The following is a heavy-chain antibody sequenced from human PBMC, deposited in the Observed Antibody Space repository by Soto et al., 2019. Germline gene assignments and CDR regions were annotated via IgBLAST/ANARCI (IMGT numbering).Heavy chain of an antibody. D-gene: IGHD4-17*01. V-gene: IGHV3-23*01. CDR1: GFTFSSFA. J-gene: IGHJ4*02. Sequence: GGSLRLSCAASGFTFSSFAMSWVRQAPGKGLEWVSTISGTAGSTYYADSVKGRFTISRDNSKNTLSLQMNSLRAEDTAVYFCAKHIPTVNMKYYFDYWGQGTLVTVSS. CDR2: ISGTAGST. CDR3: AKHIPTVNMKYYFDY.